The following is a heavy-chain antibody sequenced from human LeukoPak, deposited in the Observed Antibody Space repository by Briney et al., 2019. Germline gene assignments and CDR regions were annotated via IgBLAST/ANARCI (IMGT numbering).Heavy chain of an antibody. D-gene: IGHD1-1*01. J-gene: IGHJ6*02. CDR3: ARISKKLERRGYYYGMDV. V-gene: IGHV4-34*01. Sequence: KTSETLSLTCTVSGGSISSYYWSWIRQPPGKGLEWIGEINHSGSTNYNPSLKSRVTISVDTSKNQFSLKLSSVTAADTAVYYCARISKKLERRGYYYGMDVWGQGTTVTVSS. CDR1: GGSISSYY. CDR2: INHSGST.